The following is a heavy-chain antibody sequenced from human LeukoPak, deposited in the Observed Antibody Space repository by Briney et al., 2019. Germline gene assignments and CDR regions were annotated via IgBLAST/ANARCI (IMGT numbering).Heavy chain of an antibody. CDR1: GFTASSNY. CDR2: IKSNAAGGTT. V-gene: IGHV3-15*01. Sequence: GGSLRLSCAVSGFTASSNYMSWVRQAPGKGLEWVCRIKSNAAGGTTDCAAPVQGRFSISRDDSKDTDYLQMNSLKTEDIAVYFCVTEYYGAYNNWGQGTLVTVSS. CDR3: VTEYYGAYNN. J-gene: IGHJ4*02. D-gene: IGHD4-17*01.